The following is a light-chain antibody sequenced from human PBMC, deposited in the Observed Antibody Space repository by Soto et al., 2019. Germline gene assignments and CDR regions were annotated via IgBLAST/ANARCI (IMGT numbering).Light chain of an antibody. J-gene: IGKJ2*01. CDR3: QQYKSWPYT. V-gene: IGKV3-15*01. CDR2: GAS. CDR1: QSVSDK. Sequence: EIVMTQSPATLSVSPGERATLSCRASQSVSDKSAWYQQKPGQAPRLLIVGASTRATGIPARFSGSGSGTEFTLTISSLQSEDFAVYYCQQYKSWPYTFGQGTKLEIK.